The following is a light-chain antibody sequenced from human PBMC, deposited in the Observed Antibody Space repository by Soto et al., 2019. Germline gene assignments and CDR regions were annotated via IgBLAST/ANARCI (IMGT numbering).Light chain of an antibody. Sequence: EIVMTQSPATLSVSPGERATLSCRASQSVSSNLAWYQQKPGQAPRLLIYGASTRATGVPARFSGSGSVTEFTLATTSLHSEDWSVYYCQQYNNWPWTFGQGTKVEIK. CDR2: GAS. J-gene: IGKJ1*01. CDR1: QSVSSN. V-gene: IGKV3-15*01. CDR3: QQYNNWPWT.